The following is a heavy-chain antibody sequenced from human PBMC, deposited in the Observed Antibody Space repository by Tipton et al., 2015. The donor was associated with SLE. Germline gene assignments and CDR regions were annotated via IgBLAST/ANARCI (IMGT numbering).Heavy chain of an antibody. Sequence: TLSLTCTLSGDSINNNNYYWGWIRQPPGKGLEWIGSIFYTGSTYYNPSLKSRVSFSIDTSKHQFSLKLNSVTAADTAVYYCARGGVGGYDYFDYWGQGTLVTVSS. CDR1: GDSINNNNYY. J-gene: IGHJ4*02. V-gene: IGHV4-39*07. CDR2: IFYTGST. D-gene: IGHD5-12*01. CDR3: ARGGVGGYDYFDY.